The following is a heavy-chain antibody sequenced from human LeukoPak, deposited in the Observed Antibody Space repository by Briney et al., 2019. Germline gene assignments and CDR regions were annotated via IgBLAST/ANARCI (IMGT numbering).Heavy chain of an antibody. D-gene: IGHD4-17*01. V-gene: IGHV4-30-4*08. Sequence: SQTLSLTCTVSGGSISSGDYYWSWIRQPPGKGMEWIGYIYYSGSTYYNPSLKSRVTISVDTSKNQFSLKLSSVTAADTAVYYCAREDGDYWFDPWGQGTLVTVSS. CDR3: AREDGDYWFDP. CDR1: GGSISSGDYY. CDR2: IYYSGST. J-gene: IGHJ5*02.